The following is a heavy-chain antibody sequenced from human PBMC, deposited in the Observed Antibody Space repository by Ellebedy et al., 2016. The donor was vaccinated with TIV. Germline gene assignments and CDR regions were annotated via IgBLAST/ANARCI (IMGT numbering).Heavy chain of an antibody. CDR1: GGSVTGEY. V-gene: IGHV3-48*02. D-gene: IGHD2-15*01. CDR3: ARDSHYSIDY. CDR2: ISSSSSTI. Sequence: PSETLSLTCTVSGGSVTGEYWAWVRQAPGKGLEWVSYISSSSSTIYYPDSVKGRFTISRDNAKQSLYLQMSSLRDEDTAVYYCARDSHYSIDYWGQGTLVTVSS. J-gene: IGHJ4*02.